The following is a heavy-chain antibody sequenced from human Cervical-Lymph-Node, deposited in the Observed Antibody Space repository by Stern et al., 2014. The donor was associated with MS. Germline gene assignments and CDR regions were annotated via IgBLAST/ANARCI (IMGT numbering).Heavy chain of an antibody. CDR2: LDWDDDK. CDR1: GFSLSTSGMC. Sequence: QVTLRESGPALVKPTQTLTLTCTFSGFSLSTSGMCVSWLRHPPGKALEWLALLDWDDDKYYSTSLKTRLTISKDTSKNQVVLTMTNMDPVDTATYYCARTHYVWGSAYGMDVWGQGTTVTVSS. D-gene: IGHD3-16*01. CDR3: ARTHYVWGSAYGMDV. J-gene: IGHJ6*02. V-gene: IGHV2-70*01.